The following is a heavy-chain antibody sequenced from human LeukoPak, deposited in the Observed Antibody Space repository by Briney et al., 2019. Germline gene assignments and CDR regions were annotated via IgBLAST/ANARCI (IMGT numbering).Heavy chain of an antibody. CDR1: GYSFTSYG. CDR2: ISAYSGNT. D-gene: IGHD3-10*01. CDR3: VRVAMIRGVVFKNWFDS. V-gene: IGHV1-18*01. Sequence: ASVKVSCTASGYSFTSYGISWVRQAPGQGLEWMGRISAYSGNTNYADNLQGRLTMTTDTSTSTAHMELRSLRSDDTAVYYCVRVAMIRGVVFKNWFDSWGQGSLVTVSS. J-gene: IGHJ5*01.